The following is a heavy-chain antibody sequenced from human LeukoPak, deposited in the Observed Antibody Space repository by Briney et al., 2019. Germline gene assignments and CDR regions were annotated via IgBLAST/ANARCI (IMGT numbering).Heavy chain of an antibody. J-gene: IGHJ4*02. CDR2: IWYDGSNK. Sequence: PGRSLRLSCAASGFTFSSHSMHWVRQAPGKGLEWVAVIWYDGSNKYYGDSVEGRFTISRDNSKNTLYLHMNSLRAEDTAVYYCTRDMHSHYFDFWGQGTLVTVSS. D-gene: IGHD2-2*01. CDR3: TRDMHSHYFDF. V-gene: IGHV3-33*01. CDR1: GFTFSSHS.